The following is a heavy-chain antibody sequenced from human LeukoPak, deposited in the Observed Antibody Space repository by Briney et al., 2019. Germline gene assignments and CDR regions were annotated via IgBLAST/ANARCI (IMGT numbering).Heavy chain of an antibody. D-gene: IGHD6-6*01. V-gene: IGHV3-21*01. Sequence: GGSLRLSCAASGFTVSSNYMSWVRQAPGKGLEWVSSISSSSSYIYYADSVKGRFTISRDNAKNSLYLQMNSLRAEDTAVYYCARDLGYSSSPGNFDYWGQGTLVTVSS. CDR1: GFTVSSNY. CDR2: ISSSSSYI. J-gene: IGHJ4*02. CDR3: ARDLGYSSSPGNFDY.